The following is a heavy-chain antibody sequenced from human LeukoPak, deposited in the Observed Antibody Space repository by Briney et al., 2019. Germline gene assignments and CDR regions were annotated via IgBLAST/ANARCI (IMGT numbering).Heavy chain of an antibody. J-gene: IGHJ6*02. CDR2: IYPGDSDT. CDR3: ARNRYNWNRSYYGMDV. CDR1: GYSFTSYW. Sequence: GESLKISCKGSGYSFTSYWIGWVRQMPGKGLEWVGIIYPGDSDTRYSPSFQGQVTISADKSISTAYLQWSSLKASDTAMYYCARNRYNWNRSYYGMDVWGQGTTVTVSS. D-gene: IGHD1-20*01. V-gene: IGHV5-51*01.